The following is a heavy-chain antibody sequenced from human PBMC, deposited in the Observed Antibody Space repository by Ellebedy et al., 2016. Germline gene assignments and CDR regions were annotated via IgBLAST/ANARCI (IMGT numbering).Heavy chain of an antibody. J-gene: IGHJ5*02. Sequence: GGSLRLSCVASGFTFSNYGIHWVRQAPGKGLEWVSTINSANATYYADSVKGRFTISRDTSKNTLYLQMNGLRAGDTAIYYCVQGFWGGGPWGQGTLVTVSS. CDR3: VQGFWGGGP. V-gene: IGHV3-23*01. CDR1: GFTFSNYG. CDR2: INSANAT. D-gene: IGHD3-16*01.